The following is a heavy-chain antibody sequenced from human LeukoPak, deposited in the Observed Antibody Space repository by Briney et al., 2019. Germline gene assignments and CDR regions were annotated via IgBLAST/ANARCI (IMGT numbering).Heavy chain of an antibody. J-gene: IGHJ4*02. CDR1: GFTFDDYA. V-gene: IGHV3-43D*03. Sequence: GGSLRLSCAASGFTFDDYAMHWVRQALGKGLEWVSLISWDGGSTYYADSVKGRFTISRDNSKNSLYLQMNSLRAEDTALYYCAKDISDAGTGECGYWGQGTLVTVSS. D-gene: IGHD3-10*01. CDR3: AKDISDAGTGECGY. CDR2: ISWDGGST.